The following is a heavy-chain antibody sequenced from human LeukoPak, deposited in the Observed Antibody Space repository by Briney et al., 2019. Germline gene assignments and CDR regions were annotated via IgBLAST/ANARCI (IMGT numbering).Heavy chain of an antibody. Sequence: PSETLSLTCTVSGGSISSYYWSWIRQPPGKGLEWIGYIYYSGSTNHNPSLKSRVTISVDTSKNQFSLKLGSVTAADTAVYYCARGLYCSGGSCYSWFDPWGQGTLVTVSS. CDR1: GGSISSYY. J-gene: IGHJ5*02. CDR2: IYYSGST. CDR3: ARGLYCSGGSCYSWFDP. V-gene: IGHV4-59*01. D-gene: IGHD2-15*01.